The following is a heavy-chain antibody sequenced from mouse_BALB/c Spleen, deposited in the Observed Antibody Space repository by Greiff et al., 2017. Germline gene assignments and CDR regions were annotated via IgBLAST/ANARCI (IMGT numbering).Heavy chain of an antibody. CDR3: AREYYAYYAMDY. D-gene: IGHD1-1*01. CDR1: GFTFSSYG. Sequence: DVKLVESGGGLVQPGGSLKLSCAASGFTFSSYGMSWVRQTPDKRLELVATINSNGGSTYYPDSVKGRFTISRDNAKNTLYLQMSSLKSEDTAMYYCAREYYAYYAMDYWGQGTSVTVSS. CDR2: INSNGGST. J-gene: IGHJ4*01. V-gene: IGHV5-6-3*01.